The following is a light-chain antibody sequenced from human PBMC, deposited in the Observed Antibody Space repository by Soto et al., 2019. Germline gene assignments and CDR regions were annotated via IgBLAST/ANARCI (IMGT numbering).Light chain of an antibody. V-gene: IGKV3-15*01. Sequence: EVMITQFPATLSVSPGGRAPLSCRASQSVWSNLAWYQQKPGQAPRLLIYGASTRATGVPAKFSGSGSGTEFTLTISSLQTEDFGVYYCQQYDNRSPLTFGGGTKVDI. CDR3: QQYDNRSPLT. J-gene: IGKJ4*01. CDR2: GAS. CDR1: QSVWSN.